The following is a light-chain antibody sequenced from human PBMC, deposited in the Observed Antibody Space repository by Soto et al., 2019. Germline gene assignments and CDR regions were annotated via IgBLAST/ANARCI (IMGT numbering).Light chain of an antibody. CDR1: ESIKNK. Sequence: EKVMTQSPAPLSVSPGERATLSCRASESIKNKLAWYQQRPGQAPRLLIYDAFTRATGVPARFSGSASGTEFTLTISSLQSEDSAVYYCQQYDDWPLTFGGGTKVEIK. J-gene: IGKJ4*01. CDR2: DAF. CDR3: QQYDDWPLT. V-gene: IGKV3-15*01.